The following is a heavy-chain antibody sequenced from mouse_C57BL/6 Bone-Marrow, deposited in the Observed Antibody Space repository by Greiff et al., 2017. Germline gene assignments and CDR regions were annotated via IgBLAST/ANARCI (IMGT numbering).Heavy chain of an antibody. V-gene: IGHV1-9*01. CDR3: ARERYYGSSYDYFDD. Sequence: QVQLQQSGAELMKPGASVKLSCKATGYTFTGYWIEWVKQRPGHGLEWIGEILPGSGSTNYNEKFKGKATFNADTSSNTAYMQLSSRTTEDSAIYYCARERYYGSSYDYFDDWGKGTTLTVSS. J-gene: IGHJ2*01. CDR2: ILPGSGST. CDR1: GYTFTGYW. D-gene: IGHD1-1*01.